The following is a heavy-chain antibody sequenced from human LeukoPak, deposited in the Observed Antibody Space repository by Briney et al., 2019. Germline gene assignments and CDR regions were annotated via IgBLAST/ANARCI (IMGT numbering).Heavy chain of an antibody. Sequence: GGSPRLSCAASGFTFSRYAMSWVRQAPGKGLEWVCGISSSGESPYYADSVEGRFTISRDNSKSTLYLEINSLRAEDTAVYYCAKKSRDGYNPFDYLGQGTLVTVSS. CDR2: ISSSGESP. J-gene: IGHJ4*02. CDR3: AKKSRDGYNPFDY. V-gene: IGHV3-23*01. D-gene: IGHD5-24*01. CDR1: GFTFSRYA.